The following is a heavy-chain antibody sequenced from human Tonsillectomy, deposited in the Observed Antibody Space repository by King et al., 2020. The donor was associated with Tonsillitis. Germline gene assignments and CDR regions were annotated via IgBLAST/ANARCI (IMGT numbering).Heavy chain of an antibody. CDR2: IYTSGST. V-gene: IGHV4-61*02. J-gene: IGHJ6*03. Sequence: QLQESGPGLVKPSQTLSLTCTVSGGSISSGSYYWSWIRQPAGKGLEWIGRIYTSGSTNYNPSLKSRVTISVDTSKNQFSLKLSSVTAADTAVYYCASQIFGMVTDYYYYYMDVWGKGTTVTVSS. CDR1: GGSISSGSYY. D-gene: IGHD3-3*01. CDR3: ASQIFGMVTDYYYYYMDV.